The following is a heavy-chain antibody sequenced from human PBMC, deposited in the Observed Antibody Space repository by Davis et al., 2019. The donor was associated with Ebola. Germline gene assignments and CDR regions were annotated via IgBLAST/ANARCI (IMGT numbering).Heavy chain of an antibody. Sequence: GGSLRLSRAASGFTVSSNYMSWVRQAPGKGLEWVSVIYSGGSTYYADSVKGRFTISRDNAKNSLYLQMNSLRDEDTAVYYCARDLSRYSGRQGYWGQGTLVTVSS. CDR3: ARDLSRYSGRQGY. CDR2: IYSGGST. V-gene: IGHV3-53*01. J-gene: IGHJ4*02. CDR1: GFTVSSNY. D-gene: IGHD1-26*01.